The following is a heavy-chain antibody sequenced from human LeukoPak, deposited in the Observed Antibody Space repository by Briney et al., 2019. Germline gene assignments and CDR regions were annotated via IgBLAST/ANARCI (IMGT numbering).Heavy chain of an antibody. CDR1: RFTFSSHA. V-gene: IGHV3-23*01. CDR2: IGGRGGST. Sequence: PGGSLRLSCVASRFTFSSHAMAWVRQAPGKGLEWVSAIGGRGGSTYYADSVKGRFTISRDNSKNTLYLQMNSLRAEDTALYYCAKKPCSSSSCARGSAFDIWGQGTMVTVSS. D-gene: IGHD2-15*01. CDR3: AKKPCSSSSCARGSAFDI. J-gene: IGHJ3*02.